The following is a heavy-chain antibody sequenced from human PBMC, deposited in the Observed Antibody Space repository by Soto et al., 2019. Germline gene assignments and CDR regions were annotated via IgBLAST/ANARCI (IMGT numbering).Heavy chain of an antibody. V-gene: IGHV3-21*01. Sequence: EVQLVESGGGLVKPGGSLRLSCAASGFTFSSYSMNWVRQAPGKGLEWVSSISSSSSYIYYADSVKGRFTISRDNAKNSLYLQMNSLRAEDTAVYYCARDWWVRGVITPGLWGQGTLVTVSS. J-gene: IGHJ4*02. CDR3: ARDWWVRGVITPGL. CDR1: GFTFSSYS. D-gene: IGHD3-10*01. CDR2: ISSSSSYI.